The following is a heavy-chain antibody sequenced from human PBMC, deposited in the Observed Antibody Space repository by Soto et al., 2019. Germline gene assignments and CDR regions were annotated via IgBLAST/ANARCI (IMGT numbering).Heavy chain of an antibody. Sequence: SVEVSCKASGGTFSSCAISWVRQAPGQGLEWMGGIIPIFGTANYAQKFQGRVTITADESTSTAYMELSSLRSEDTAVYYCARTTVTRNSGTYNWFDPWGQGTLVTVSS. J-gene: IGHJ5*02. V-gene: IGHV1-69*13. CDR1: GGTFSSCA. CDR2: IIPIFGTA. CDR3: ARTTVTRNSGTYNWFDP. D-gene: IGHD4-4*01.